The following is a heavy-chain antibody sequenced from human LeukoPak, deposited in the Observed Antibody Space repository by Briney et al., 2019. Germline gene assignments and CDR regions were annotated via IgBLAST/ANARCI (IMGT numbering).Heavy chain of an antibody. CDR1: GFTFSSYT. D-gene: IGHD4-11*01. V-gene: IGHV3-30-3*02. Sequence: GGSLRLSCAASGFTFSSYTLHWVRQAPGEGLAWVAVISFDGTSKYYADSVKGRFTISRDNSENTLYLQMNSLRAEDTAVYYCAKKVLNSNYWYFDLWGRGTLVTVSS. CDR2: ISFDGTSK. CDR3: AKKVLNSNYWYFDL. J-gene: IGHJ2*01.